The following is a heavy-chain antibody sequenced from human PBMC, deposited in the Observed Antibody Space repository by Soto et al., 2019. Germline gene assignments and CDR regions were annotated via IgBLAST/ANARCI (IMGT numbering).Heavy chain of an antibody. CDR2: INPNSGGT. V-gene: IGHV1-2*04. Sequence: ASVKVSFKASGYTFTGYYMHWGRQAPGQGLEWMGWINPNSGGTNYAQKFQGWVTMTRDTSISTAYMELSRLRSDDTAVYYCARGGSLWFGELSAYYYGMDVWGRGTTVTVSS. J-gene: IGHJ6*02. CDR3: ARGGSLWFGELSAYYYGMDV. D-gene: IGHD3-10*01. CDR1: GYTFTGYY.